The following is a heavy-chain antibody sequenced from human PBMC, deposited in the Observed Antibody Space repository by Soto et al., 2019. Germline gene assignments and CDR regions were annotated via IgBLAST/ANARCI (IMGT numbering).Heavy chain of an antibody. CDR3: ATRMTTVTTWFDP. Sequence: GASVKVSCKASGGTFSSYAISWVRQAPGQGLEWMGGIIPIFGTANYAQKFQGRVTITADESTSTAYMELSSLRSEDTAVYYCATRMTTVTTWFDPWGQGTLVTVSS. CDR2: IIPIFGTA. D-gene: IGHD4-4*01. J-gene: IGHJ5*02. V-gene: IGHV1-69*13. CDR1: GGTFSSYA.